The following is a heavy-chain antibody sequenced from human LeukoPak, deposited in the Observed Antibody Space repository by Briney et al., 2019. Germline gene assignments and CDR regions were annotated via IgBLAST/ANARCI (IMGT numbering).Heavy chain of an antibody. Sequence: ASVKVSCKASGYTFTSYYMHWVRQAPGQGLEWMGIINPSGGSTSYAQKFQGRVTMTRDTSTSTVYMELSSLRSEDTALYYCARDQTPYGGDWYLLGFNAWGQGTLVTVSS. CDR2: INPSGGST. CDR1: GYTFTSYY. D-gene: IGHD3-9*01. J-gene: IGHJ5*02. CDR3: ARDQTPYGGDWYLLGFNA. V-gene: IGHV1-46*01.